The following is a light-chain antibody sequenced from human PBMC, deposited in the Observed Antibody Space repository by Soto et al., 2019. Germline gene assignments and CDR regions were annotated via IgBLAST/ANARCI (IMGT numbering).Light chain of an antibody. CDR1: ALPKQY. Sequence: SYELTQPPSVSVSPGQMARITCSGDALPKQYAYWYQQKPGQAPVLLIYQTNERPSGIPERFSGSSSGTTVTLNISGVQAEDEADYYCQSADKSGTYVFGTGTKVTGL. CDR2: QTN. CDR3: QSADKSGTYV. J-gene: IGLJ1*01. V-gene: IGLV3-25*03.